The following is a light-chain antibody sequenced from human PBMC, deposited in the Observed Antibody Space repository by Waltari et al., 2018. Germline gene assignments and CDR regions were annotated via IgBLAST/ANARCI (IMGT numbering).Light chain of an antibody. Sequence: EIVMTQSPAPLSVSPGERVTLSCGASQSVGSNLAWYQQKPGQAPRLLIYRASTRATNIPARFSGSGSGTEFNLTISSLQSEDFAVYYCQEYNNWPRMYTFGQGTKLEIK. CDR1: QSVGSN. V-gene: IGKV3-15*01. CDR3: QEYNNWPRMYT. J-gene: IGKJ2*01. CDR2: RAS.